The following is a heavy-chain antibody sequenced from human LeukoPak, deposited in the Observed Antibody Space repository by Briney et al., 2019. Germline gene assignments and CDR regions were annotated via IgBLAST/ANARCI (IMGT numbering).Heavy chain of an antibody. Sequence: GSLRLSCAASGFTFSDYYMSWIRQAPGKGLEWVSFIYSGGNTHYSDSVKGRFTISRDSSKNTLYLQMNSLRAEDTAVYYCARRAGEYSHPYDYWGQGTLVTVSS. CDR3: ARRAGEYSHPYDY. CDR1: GFTFSDYY. D-gene: IGHD4-17*01. V-gene: IGHV3-53*01. CDR2: IYSGGNT. J-gene: IGHJ4*02.